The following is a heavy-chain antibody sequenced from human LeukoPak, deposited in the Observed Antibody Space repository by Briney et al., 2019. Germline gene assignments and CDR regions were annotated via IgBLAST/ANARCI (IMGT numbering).Heavy chain of an antibody. D-gene: IGHD3-22*01. CDR1: GFTFSGSA. J-gene: IGHJ4*02. V-gene: IGHV3-73*01. CDR3: TRTDSSGYYDTPDY. Sequence: GGSLRLSCAASGFTFSGSAMHWVRQASGKGLEWVGRIRSKANSYATAYAASVKGRFTISRGDSKNTAYLQMNSLKTEDTAVYYCTRTDSSGYYDTPDYWGQGTLVTVSS. CDR2: IRSKANSYAT.